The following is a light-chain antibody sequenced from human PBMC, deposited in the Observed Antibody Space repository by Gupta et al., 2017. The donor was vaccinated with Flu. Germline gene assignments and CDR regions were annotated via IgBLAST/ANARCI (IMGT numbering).Light chain of an antibody. CDR3: LLYYGGAYV. CDR1: VGAVSIGFY. Sequence: QIVVTQEPALTVSPGGTDTRTCASSVGAVSIGFYPNWFEQKPGQPPRSLIYDATTKPSWTPARFSGSLLGSKAALTLSGVQPDDEAEYYCLLYYGGAYVFGAGTKVTVL. J-gene: IGLJ1*01. CDR2: DAT. V-gene: IGLV7-43*01.